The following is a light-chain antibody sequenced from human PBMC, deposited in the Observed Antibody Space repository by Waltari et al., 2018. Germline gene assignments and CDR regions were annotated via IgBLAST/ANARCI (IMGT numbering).Light chain of an antibody. CDR2: SAS. CDR1: QSIYNL. J-gene: IGKJ5*01. Sequence: IQMTQSPSTLSASVGDRVTITCRASQSIYNLVVWYQQKPGKAPKLLMSSASVLVSGVPPRFSGSGSGTDFPLTISSLQPDDFATYYCQQRKTYPITFGQGTRL. V-gene: IGKV1-5*03. CDR3: QQRKTYPIT.